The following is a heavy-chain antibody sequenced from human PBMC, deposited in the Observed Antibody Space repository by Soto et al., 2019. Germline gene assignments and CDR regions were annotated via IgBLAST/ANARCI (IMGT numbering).Heavy chain of an antibody. CDR2: IYSGGST. CDR1: GFTVSSNY. Sequence: EVQLVETGGGLIQPGGSLRLSCAASGFTVSSNYMSWVRQAPGKGLEWVSVIYSGGSTYYADSVKGRFTVSRDNSKNTLYLQMNSLRAEDTAVYYCASSVWISDAFDIWGQGTMVTVSS. CDR3: ASSVWISDAFDI. V-gene: IGHV3-53*02. D-gene: IGHD5-12*01. J-gene: IGHJ3*02.